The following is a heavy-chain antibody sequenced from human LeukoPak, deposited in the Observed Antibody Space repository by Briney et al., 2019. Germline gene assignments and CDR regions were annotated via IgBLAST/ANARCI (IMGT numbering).Heavy chain of an antibody. CDR1: GGTFSSYA. CDR2: IIPILGIA. D-gene: IGHD3-10*01. Sequence: SVKVSCKASGGTFSSYAISWVRQAPGQGLEWMGRIIPILGIANYAQKFQGRVTITADKSTSTAYMELSSLRSEDTAVYYCARDSRFGELLFDYWGQGTLVTVSS. V-gene: IGHV1-69*04. J-gene: IGHJ4*02. CDR3: ARDSRFGELLFDY.